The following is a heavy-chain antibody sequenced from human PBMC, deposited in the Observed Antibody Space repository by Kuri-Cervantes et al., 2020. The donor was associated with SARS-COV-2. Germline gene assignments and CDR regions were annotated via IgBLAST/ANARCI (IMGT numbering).Heavy chain of an antibody. CDR1: GFTFSSCS. D-gene: IGHD3-3*01. CDR3: AVDFWSGYSLRIGGAPGYGMDV. CDR2: ISSSSSYI. J-gene: IGHJ6*02. Sequence: GESLKISCAASGFTFSSCSMNWVRQAPGKGLEWVSSISSSSSYIYYADSVKGRFTISRDNAKNSLYLQMNSLRAEDTAVYYCAVDFWSGYSLRIGGAPGYGMDVWGQGTTVTVSS. V-gene: IGHV3-21*01.